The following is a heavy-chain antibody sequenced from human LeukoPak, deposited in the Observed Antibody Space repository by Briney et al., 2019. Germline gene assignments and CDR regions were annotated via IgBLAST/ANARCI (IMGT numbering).Heavy chain of an antibody. CDR2: IRYDGSNK. Sequence: PGGSLRLSCAASGFTFSSYGMHWVRQAPGKGLEWVAFIRYDGSNKYYADSVKGRFTISRDNSKNTLYLQMNSLRAEDTAVYYCAKDSLLQKGIHYYYYMDVWGKGTTVTVSS. D-gene: IGHD4-11*01. CDR3: AKDSLLQKGIHYYYYMDV. V-gene: IGHV3-30*02. J-gene: IGHJ6*03. CDR1: GFTFSSYG.